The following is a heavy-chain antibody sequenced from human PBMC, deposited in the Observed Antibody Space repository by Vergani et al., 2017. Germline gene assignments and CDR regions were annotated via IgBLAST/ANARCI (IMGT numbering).Heavy chain of an antibody. J-gene: IGHJ4*02. CDR1: VYTFSNYY. Sequence: QVQVVQSGAEVKKSGASVKVSCKTSVYTFSNYYMHWVRQAPRQGLEWMGIINPSGGHTNYAQKFQGRVTMTRDTSTSTVYMELSSLRSEDTAIYYCARGDYGILTGYRYWGQGTLVTVSA. CDR2: INPSGGHT. V-gene: IGHV1-46*03. CDR3: ARGDYGILTGYRY. D-gene: IGHD3-9*01.